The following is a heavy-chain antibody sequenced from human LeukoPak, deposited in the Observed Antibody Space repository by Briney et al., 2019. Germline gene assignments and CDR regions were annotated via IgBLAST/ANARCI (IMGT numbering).Heavy chain of an antibody. Sequence: SGTLSLTCAVYGGSFSGYYWSWIRQPPGKGLEWIGEINHSGSTNYNPSLKSRVTISVDTSKNQFSLKLSSVTAADTAVYYCARGPAAVDYWGQGTLVTVSS. CDR2: INHSGST. V-gene: IGHV4-34*01. D-gene: IGHD2-2*01. CDR1: GGSFSGYY. J-gene: IGHJ4*02. CDR3: ARGPAAVDY.